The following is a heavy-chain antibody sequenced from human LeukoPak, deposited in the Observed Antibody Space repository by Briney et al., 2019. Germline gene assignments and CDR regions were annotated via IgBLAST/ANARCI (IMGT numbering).Heavy chain of an antibody. CDR1: GFSFSSYG. J-gene: IGHJ5*02. CDR3: ARDQAEYYDILTGPFGWFDP. Sequence: TGGSLRLSCTASGFSFSSYGIHWVRQTPGKGLEWVALVSYEGSNKEYADSVKGRFTISRDNSKNTLYLQMNSLRAEDKAVYYCARDQAEYYDILTGPFGWFDPWGQGTLVTVSS. CDR2: VSYEGSNK. D-gene: IGHD3-9*01. V-gene: IGHV3-30*02.